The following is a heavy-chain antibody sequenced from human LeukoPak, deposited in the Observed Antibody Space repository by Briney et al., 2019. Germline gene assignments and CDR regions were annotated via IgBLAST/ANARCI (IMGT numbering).Heavy chain of an antibody. D-gene: IGHD1-7*01. CDR2: IKQDGGEK. CDR3: ARGWNYAFRFDN. Sequence: GGSLRLSCAASGFTFSDYWMTWVRQAPGKGLGCVAHIKQDGGEKYYVDSVKGRFTISRDNAKNLVYLQMNSLRAEDTAVYYCARGWNYAFRFDNWGQGTLVTVSS. J-gene: IGHJ4*02. V-gene: IGHV3-7*01. CDR1: GFTFSDYW.